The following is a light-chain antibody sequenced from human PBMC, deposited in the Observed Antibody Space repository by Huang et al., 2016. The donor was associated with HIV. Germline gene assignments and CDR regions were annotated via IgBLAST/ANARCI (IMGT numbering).Light chain of an antibody. Sequence: VMMSQSPATLAASPGARVTLACGASQSVTTNLAWYQQKPGQPPRLLIYAASTRATGVPARFAGSGSGTEFTLTIDSLQSDDFAVYYCQQYNKWPPEYTFGQGTRLEIK. CDR2: AAS. CDR1: QSVTTN. J-gene: IGKJ2*01. V-gene: IGKV3-15*01. CDR3: QQYNKWPPEYT.